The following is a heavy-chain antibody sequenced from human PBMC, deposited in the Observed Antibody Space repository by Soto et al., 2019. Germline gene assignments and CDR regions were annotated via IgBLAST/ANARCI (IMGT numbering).Heavy chain of an antibody. D-gene: IGHD6-19*01. V-gene: IGHV4-39*01. Sequence: SETLSLTCTVSGGSISSSSYYWGWIRQPPGKGLEWIGSIYYSGSTYYNPSLKSRVTISVDTSKNQFSLKLSSVTAADTAVYYCARQGYSSGWNPLRAYWGQGTLVTVSS. CDR3: ARQGYSSGWNPLRAY. CDR1: GGSISSSSYY. J-gene: IGHJ4*02. CDR2: IYYSGST.